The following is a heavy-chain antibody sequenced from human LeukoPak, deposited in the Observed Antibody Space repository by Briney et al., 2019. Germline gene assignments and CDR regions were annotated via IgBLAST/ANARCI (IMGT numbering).Heavy chain of an antibody. J-gene: IGHJ4*02. CDR3: ARDRMGDCATTSCYLAY. Sequence: ASVKVSCKASGYTFTGYYMHWVRQAPGQGLEWMGWINPNSGGTNYAQKFQGRVTMTRDTSINTVYMDLSSLRSDDTAVYYCARDRMGDCATTSCYLAYWGQETQVTVSS. CDR2: INPNSGGT. V-gene: IGHV1-2*02. CDR1: GYTFTGYY. D-gene: IGHD2-2*01.